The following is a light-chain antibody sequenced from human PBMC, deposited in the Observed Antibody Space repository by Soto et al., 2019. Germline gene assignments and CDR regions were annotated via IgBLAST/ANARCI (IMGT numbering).Light chain of an antibody. V-gene: IGLV2-14*03. Sequence: QSVLTQPASVSGSPGQSITISCTRTSSDVGVYNYVSWFQQHPGKAPKLMIYDVSNRPSGVSDRFSGSKSGNTASLTISGLQAEDEADYYCSSYTSSSTLVFGTGTKVTVL. CDR2: DVS. CDR1: SSDVGVYNY. J-gene: IGLJ1*01. CDR3: SSYTSSSTLV.